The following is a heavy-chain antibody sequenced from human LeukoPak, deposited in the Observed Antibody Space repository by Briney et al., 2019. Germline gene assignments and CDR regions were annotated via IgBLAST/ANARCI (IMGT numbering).Heavy chain of an antibody. D-gene: IGHD3-3*01. V-gene: IGHV3-23*01. CDR1: GFTFSSYA. CDR2: ISGSGGST. Sequence: PGGSLRLSCAASGFTFSSYAMSWVRQAPGKGLEWVSAISGSGGSTYYADSVKGRFTISRDNSKNTLYLQMNSLRAEDTAVYYYAKVMGPYDFWSGYYSKKNWFDPWGQGTLVTVSS. J-gene: IGHJ5*02. CDR3: AKVMGPYDFWSGYYSKKNWFDP.